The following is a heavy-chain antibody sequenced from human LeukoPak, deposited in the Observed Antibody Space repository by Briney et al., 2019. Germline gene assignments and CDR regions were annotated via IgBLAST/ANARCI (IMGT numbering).Heavy chain of an antibody. CDR1: GLTVSSNH. CDR2: IWYDGSNK. V-gene: IGHV3-33*08. CDR3: ASAGWLQFPYYYYGMDV. D-gene: IGHD5-24*01. J-gene: IGHJ6*02. Sequence: GGSLRLSCAASGLTVSSNHITWVRQAPGKGLEWVAVIWYDGSNKYYADSGKGRFTISRDNSKNTLYLQMNSLRAEDTAVYYCASAGWLQFPYYYYGMDVWGQGTTVTVSS.